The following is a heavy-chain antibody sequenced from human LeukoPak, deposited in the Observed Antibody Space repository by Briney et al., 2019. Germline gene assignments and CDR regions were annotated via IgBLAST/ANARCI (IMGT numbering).Heavy chain of an antibody. CDR1: GGTFSSYA. Sequence: SVTVSCKASGGTFSSYAISWVRQAPGQGLEWMGRIIPILGIANYAQKFQGRVTITADESTSTAYMELSSLRSEDTAVYYCARDLRMVRVSWGQGPLVTVSS. V-gene: IGHV1-69*04. CDR3: ARDLRMVRVS. CDR2: IIPILGIA. D-gene: IGHD3-10*01. J-gene: IGHJ4*02.